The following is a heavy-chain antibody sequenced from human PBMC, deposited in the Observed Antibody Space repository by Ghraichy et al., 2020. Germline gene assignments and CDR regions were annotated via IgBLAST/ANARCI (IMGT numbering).Heavy chain of an antibody. D-gene: IGHD6-19*01. CDR2: IRYDGSNK. CDR3: AKGQWLVESWFDP. V-gene: IGHV3-30*02. CDR1: GFTFSSYG. J-gene: IGHJ5*02. Sequence: GGSLRLSCAASGFTFSSYGMHWVRQAPGKGLEWVAFIRYDGSNKYYADSVKGRFTISRDNSKNTLYLQMNSLRAEDTAVYYCAKGQWLVESWFDPWGQGTLVTVSS.